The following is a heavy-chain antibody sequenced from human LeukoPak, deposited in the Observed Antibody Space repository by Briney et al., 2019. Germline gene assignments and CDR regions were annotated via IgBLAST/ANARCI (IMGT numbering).Heavy chain of an antibody. Sequence: GGSLRLSCAASEFTFSSYSMDWVRQAPGKGLEWVSYISSSTSTIYYADSVKGRFTISRDNAKNSLYLQMISLRVEDTAVYYCTKTYNWNDGGEYYYYYYMDVWGKGTTVTVSS. CDR1: EFTFSSYS. CDR2: ISSSTSTI. CDR3: TKTYNWNDGGEYYYYYYMDV. J-gene: IGHJ6*03. D-gene: IGHD1-1*01. V-gene: IGHV3-48*04.